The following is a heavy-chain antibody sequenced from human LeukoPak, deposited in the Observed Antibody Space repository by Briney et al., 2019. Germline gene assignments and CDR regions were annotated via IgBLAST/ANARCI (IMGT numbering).Heavy chain of an antibody. V-gene: IGHV4-39*01. CDR3: ARLEQQLVRTTFDY. Sequence: SETLSLTCTVSGGSISSSSYYWGWIRQPPGKGLEWIGSIYYSGSTYYNPSLKSRVTISVDTSKNQFSLKLSSVTAADTAVYYCARLEQQLVRTTFDYWGQGTLVTVSS. J-gene: IGHJ4*02. CDR1: GGSISSSSYY. D-gene: IGHD6-13*01. CDR2: IYYSGST.